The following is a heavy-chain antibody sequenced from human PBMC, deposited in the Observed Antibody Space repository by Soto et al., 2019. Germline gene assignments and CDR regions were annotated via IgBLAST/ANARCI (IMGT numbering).Heavy chain of an antibody. J-gene: IGHJ5*02. V-gene: IGHV4-4*07. Sequence: SLPCSVSGGSTSSYYWSSIRQPAGKGLEWVGRFSTSGSTNYNPSLKSRVPMSVDTSKTHFSLNLRSVTAADTAFYYCVRGGMIVTVLGSWCDPWGRGTLVTVAS. CDR1: GGSTSSYY. CDR3: VRGGMIVTVLGSWCDP. CDR2: FSTSGST. D-gene: IGHD2-21*01.